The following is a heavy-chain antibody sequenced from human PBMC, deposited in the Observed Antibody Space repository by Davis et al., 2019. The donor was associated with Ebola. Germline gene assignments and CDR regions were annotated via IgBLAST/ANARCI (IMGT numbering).Heavy chain of an antibody. CDR3: ARGRRYSYGPPRY. Sequence: MPSETLSLTCAVYGGSLSDYFWSWIRQSPGKGLEWIGKVSHGGVSDYNPSLRSRVTISVDTSKNQFSLKLSSVTAADTAVYYCARGRRYSYGPPRYWGQGTLVTVSS. J-gene: IGHJ4*02. V-gene: IGHV4-34*01. CDR2: VSHGGVS. CDR1: GGSLSDYF. D-gene: IGHD5-18*01.